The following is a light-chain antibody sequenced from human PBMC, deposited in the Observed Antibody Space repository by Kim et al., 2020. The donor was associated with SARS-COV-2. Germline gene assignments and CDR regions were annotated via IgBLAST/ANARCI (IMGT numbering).Light chain of an antibody. CDR2: AAS. Sequence: SNSLAWFQQKPGKAPKLLLYAASRLESGVPSRFSGSGSGTDYTLTISSLQPEDFATYYCQQYYSTLFTFGPGTKVDIK. V-gene: IGKV1-NL1*01. CDR3: QQYYSTLFT. J-gene: IGKJ3*01. CDR1: SNS.